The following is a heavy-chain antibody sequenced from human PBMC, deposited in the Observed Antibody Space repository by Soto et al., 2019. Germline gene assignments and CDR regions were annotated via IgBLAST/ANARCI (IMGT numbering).Heavy chain of an antibody. D-gene: IGHD2-15*01. V-gene: IGHV4-59*12. J-gene: IGHJ6*02. CDR2: IYYSGRT. Sequence: SETLSLTCTVSGGSISLYHWSWIRQPPGQGLEWIGSIYYSGRTTYNPSLKSRVTISADTSKNQFSLRLTSVTAADTVVYYCARDWLGCSGESCPPGSPGYDYYGVGDWGQGSTVADSS. CDR3: ARDWLGCSGESCPPGSPGYDYYGVGD. CDR1: GGSISLYH.